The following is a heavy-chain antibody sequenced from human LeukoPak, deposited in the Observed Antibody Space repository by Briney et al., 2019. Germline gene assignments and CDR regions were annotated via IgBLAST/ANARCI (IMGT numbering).Heavy chain of an antibody. D-gene: IGHD3-22*01. J-gene: IGHJ3*02. V-gene: IGHV4-59*04. Sequence: SCKASGGTFSSYAISWVRQTPGKGLEWIGNIFYSGGTYYSPSLTSRVTISLDTSRNQFSLKLNSVTAADTAVYYCAKSSGYGLVDIWGQGTMVTVSS. CDR3: AKSSGYGLVDI. CDR2: IFYSGGT. CDR1: GGTFSSYA.